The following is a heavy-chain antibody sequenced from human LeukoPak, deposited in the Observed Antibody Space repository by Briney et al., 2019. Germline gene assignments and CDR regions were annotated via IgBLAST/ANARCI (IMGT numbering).Heavy chain of an antibody. CDR1: GFTFSTYG. CDR2: ISGSGGRT. D-gene: IGHD5-18*01. Sequence: GGSLRLSCAASGFTFSTYGMSWVRQAPGKGLAWVSGISGSGGRTYYADSVKGRFTISRDNSKNTLYLQMNSLRAEDTAVYYCAKSLGYSYGPYDYWGQGTLVTVSS. CDR3: AKSLGYSYGPYDY. V-gene: IGHV3-23*01. J-gene: IGHJ4*02.